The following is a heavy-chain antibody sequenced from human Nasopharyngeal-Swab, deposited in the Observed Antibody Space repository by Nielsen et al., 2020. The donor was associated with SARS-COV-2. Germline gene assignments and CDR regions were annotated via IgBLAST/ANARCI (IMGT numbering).Heavy chain of an antibody. D-gene: IGHD3-9*01. CDR2: ISYDGSNK. CDR3: ARVPYDILHFRGGMDV. J-gene: IGHJ6*02. Sequence: VRQAPGKGLEWVAVISYDGSNKYYADSVKGRFTISRDNSKNTLYLQMSSLRAEDTAVYYCARVPYDILHFRGGMDVWGQGTTVTVSS. V-gene: IGHV3-30*03.